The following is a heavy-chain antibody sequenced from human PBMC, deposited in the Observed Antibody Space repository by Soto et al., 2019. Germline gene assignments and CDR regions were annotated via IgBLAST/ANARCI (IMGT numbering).Heavy chain of an antibody. CDR1: GGSLSGYY. CDR2: INHSGST. Sequence: SETLSLTCAVYGGSLSGYYWSWIRQPPGKGLEWIGEINHSGSTNYNPSLKSRVTISVDTSKNQFSLKLSSVTAADTAVYYCAGGYCSGGSCYGAFDIWGQGTMVTVSS. J-gene: IGHJ3*02. D-gene: IGHD2-15*01. V-gene: IGHV4-34*01. CDR3: AGGYCSGGSCYGAFDI.